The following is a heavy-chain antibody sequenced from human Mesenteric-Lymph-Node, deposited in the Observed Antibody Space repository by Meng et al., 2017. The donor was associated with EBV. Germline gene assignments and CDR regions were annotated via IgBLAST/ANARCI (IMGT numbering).Heavy chain of an antibody. D-gene: IGHD3-10*01. CDR3: VRCGAVTLVQGGPDH. J-gene: IGHJ4*02. V-gene: IGHV4-34*01. CDR2: INRVGST. CDR1: GGSFGGYF. Sequence: AERQQWGARLLQPSETLSLTCGVSGGSFGGYFWSWIRQPPGKGLEWIGEINRVGSTNYNPSLKSRLTMSVDTSKNHFSLKLTSVTAADTAVYYCVRCGAVTLVQGGPDHWGQGTLVTVSS.